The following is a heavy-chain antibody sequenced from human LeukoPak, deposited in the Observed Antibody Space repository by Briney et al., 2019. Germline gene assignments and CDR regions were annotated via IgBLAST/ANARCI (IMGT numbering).Heavy chain of an antibody. CDR3: AISGSGSYYPFDY. J-gene: IGHJ4*02. V-gene: IGHV3-30*03. D-gene: IGHD3-10*01. CDR1: GFSFSSYG. Sequence: PGGSLRLSCAASGFSFSSYGMHWVRQAPGKGLEWVAVISYDGSNKYYADSVKGRFTISRDNSKNTLYLQMNSLRGEDTAVYYCAISGSGSYYPFDYWGQGTLVTVSS. CDR2: ISYDGSNK.